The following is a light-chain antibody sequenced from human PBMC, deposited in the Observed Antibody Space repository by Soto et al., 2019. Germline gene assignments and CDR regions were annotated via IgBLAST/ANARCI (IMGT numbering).Light chain of an antibody. CDR3: QQYTNWPST. Sequence: EIVMTQSPATLSVSPGERATLSCRASQSVSSNLAWYQQTPGQAPRLLIYGASTRATGIPARFSGSGSGTEFTRTISSLQSEDFAVYYCQQYTNWPSTFGQGTKVEIK. CDR2: GAS. J-gene: IGKJ1*01. CDR1: QSVSSN. V-gene: IGKV3-15*01.